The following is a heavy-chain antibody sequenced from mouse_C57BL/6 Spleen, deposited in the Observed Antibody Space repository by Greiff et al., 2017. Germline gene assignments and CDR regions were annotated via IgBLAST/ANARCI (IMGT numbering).Heavy chain of an antibody. CDR1: GFTFSSYG. CDR3: ARGELGY. J-gene: IGHJ2*01. V-gene: IGHV5-6*02. D-gene: IGHD4-1*01. CDR2: ISSGGSYT. Sequence: EVMLVESGGDLVKPGGSLKLSCAASGFTFSSYGMSWVRQTPDKRLEWVATISSGGSYTYYPDSVKGRFTISRDNAKNTLYLQMSRLKSEDTAMYYCARGELGYWGQGTTRTVSS.